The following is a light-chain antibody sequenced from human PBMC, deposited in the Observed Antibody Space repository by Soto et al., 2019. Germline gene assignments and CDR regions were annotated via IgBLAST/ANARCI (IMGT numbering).Light chain of an antibody. CDR2: EVN. Sequence: QPVLTQPASVSGSPGQAITISCTGTSSDIGSHNFVSWFQQHPGKTPKLIIYEVNKRPSGVSHRFSGSKSGNTASLTISGLQAEDEADYSCCSYAGSSTYYVLFGGGTKLTVL. J-gene: IGLJ2*01. CDR3: CSYAGSSTYYVL. V-gene: IGLV2-23*02. CDR1: SSDIGSHNF.